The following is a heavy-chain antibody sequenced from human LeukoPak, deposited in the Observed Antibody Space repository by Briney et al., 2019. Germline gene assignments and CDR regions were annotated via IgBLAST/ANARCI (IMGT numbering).Heavy chain of an antibody. Sequence: GGSLRLSCAASGFTFSSHGMHWVRQAPGKGLEWVAVIWSDGSDKYYADSVKGRFTISRDNSKNTLYLQMNSLRVEDTAIYYCVTKGETLWGQGTLVTVSS. V-gene: IGHV3-33*01. D-gene: IGHD1-26*01. J-gene: IGHJ4*02. CDR1: GFTFSSHG. CDR2: IWSDGSDK. CDR3: VTKGETL.